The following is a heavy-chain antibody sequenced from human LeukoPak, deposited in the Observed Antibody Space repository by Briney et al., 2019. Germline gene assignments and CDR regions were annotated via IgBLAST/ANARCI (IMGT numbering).Heavy chain of an antibody. J-gene: IGHJ2*01. D-gene: IGHD5-12*01. V-gene: IGHV3-7*01. CDR1: RFTLSNYW. CDR3: ARCGYDYDTNWLTFDL. Sequence: PGGSLRLSCAASRFTLSNYWMSWVRQAPGKGLEWVANIKQDGSETYYVDSVKGRFTISRDNAKNSLSLQMNSLRAEDTAVYYCARCGYDYDTNWLTFDLWGRGTLVTVSS. CDR2: IKQDGSET.